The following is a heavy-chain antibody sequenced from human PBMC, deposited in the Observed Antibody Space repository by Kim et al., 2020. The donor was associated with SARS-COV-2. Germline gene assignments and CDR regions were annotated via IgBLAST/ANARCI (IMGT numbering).Heavy chain of an antibody. CDR3: ARRMGTGYCSGGSCYSGGSDY. CDR2: IYYSGST. Sequence: SETLSLTCTVSGGSISSSSYYWGWIRQPPGKGLEWIGSIYYSGSTYYNPSLKSRVTISVDTSKNQFSLKLSSVTAADTAVYYCARRMGTGYCSGGSCYSGGSDYWGQGTLVTVSS. D-gene: IGHD2-15*01. V-gene: IGHV4-39*01. CDR1: GGSISSSSYY. J-gene: IGHJ4*02.